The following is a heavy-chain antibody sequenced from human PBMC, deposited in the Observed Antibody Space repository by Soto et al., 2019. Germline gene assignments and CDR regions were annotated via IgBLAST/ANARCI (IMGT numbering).Heavy chain of an antibody. CDR3: ARDRYFDY. CDR1: GYSISSGYY. V-gene: IGHV4-38-2*02. Sequence: SETLSLTCAVSGYSISSGYYWGWIRQPPGKGLEWIGSIYHSGSTYYNPSLKSRVTISVDTSKNQFSLKLSSVTAADTAVYYCARDRYFDYWGQGTLVTVSS. J-gene: IGHJ4*02. CDR2: IYHSGST.